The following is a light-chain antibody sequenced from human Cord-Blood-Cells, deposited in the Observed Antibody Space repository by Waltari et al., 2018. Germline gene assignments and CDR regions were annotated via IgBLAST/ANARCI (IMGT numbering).Light chain of an antibody. Sequence: SYVLTQPPSVSVAPGKTARITCGGNNIGSKSVHWYQQKPSQAPVLVVYDDSDRPSGSPERFSGSNSGNTATLTISRVEAGDEADYYCQVWDSSSDHYVFGTGTKVTVL. CDR2: DDS. CDR3: QVWDSSSDHYV. J-gene: IGLJ1*01. CDR1: NIGSKS. V-gene: IGLV3-21*03.